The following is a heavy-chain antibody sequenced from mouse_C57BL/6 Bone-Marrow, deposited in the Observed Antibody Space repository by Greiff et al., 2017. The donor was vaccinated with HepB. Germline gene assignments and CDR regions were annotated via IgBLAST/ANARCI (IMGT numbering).Heavy chain of an antibody. Sequence: VQLQQPGAELVKPGASVKLSCKASGYTFTSYWMQWVKQRPGQGLEWIGEIDPSDSYTNYNQKFKGKATLTVDTSSSTAYMQLSSLTSEDSAVYYCARDGILRYPAWFAYWGQGTTLTVSS. J-gene: IGHJ2*01. CDR1: GYTFTSYW. CDR3: ARDGILRYPAWFAY. D-gene: IGHD1-1*01. CDR2: IDPSDSYT. V-gene: IGHV1-50*01.